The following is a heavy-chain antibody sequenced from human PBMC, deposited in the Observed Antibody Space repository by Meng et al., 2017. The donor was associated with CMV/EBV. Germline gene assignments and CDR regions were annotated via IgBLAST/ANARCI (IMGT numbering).Heavy chain of an antibody. J-gene: IGHJ4*02. Sequence: QVQLGQSGDEMKKPGASAKVSCTTSGFTFSDYYIHWVRQAPGQGLEWMGWVNSNNDATNYARKFQGRVSMTRDTSISTAHMELSRLMSDDTAVYYCVRSSGWSLFDYWGQGTLVTVSS. CDR2: VNSNNDAT. CDR3: VRSSGWSLFDY. V-gene: IGHV1-2*02. D-gene: IGHD6-19*01. CDR1: GFTFSDYY.